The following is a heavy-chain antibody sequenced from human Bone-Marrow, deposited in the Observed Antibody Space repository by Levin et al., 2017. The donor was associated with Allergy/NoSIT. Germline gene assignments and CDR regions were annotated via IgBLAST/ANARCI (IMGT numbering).Heavy chain of an antibody. CDR1: GFTFSDYP. CDR2: IRGSGDPT. V-gene: IGHV3-23*01. CDR3: ANREAEVVLDDEESTQMDV. J-gene: IGHJ6*02. D-gene: IGHD1-26*01. Sequence: AGGSLRLSCAASGFTFSDYPLSWVRQAPGEGLQWVSSIRGSGDPTFYADSVKGRFTISRDSSKNTLYLQMNSLSAEDTAVYYCANREAEVVLDDEESTQMDVWGQGTSVIVSS.